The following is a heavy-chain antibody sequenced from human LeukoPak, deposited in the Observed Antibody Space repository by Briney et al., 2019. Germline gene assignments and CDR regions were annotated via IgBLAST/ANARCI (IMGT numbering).Heavy chain of an antibody. CDR3: ARDENYFGY. D-gene: IGHD2/OR15-2a*01. V-gene: IGHV3-21*01. Sequence: GGSLRLSCAASGFTFSSYSMNWVRQAPGKGLEWVSSISSSDSYTYYADSLKGRFTISRDNAKNSLYLQMNSLRAEDTAVYYCARDENYFGYWGQGTLVTVSS. J-gene: IGHJ4*02. CDR1: GFTFSSYS. CDR2: ISSSDSYT.